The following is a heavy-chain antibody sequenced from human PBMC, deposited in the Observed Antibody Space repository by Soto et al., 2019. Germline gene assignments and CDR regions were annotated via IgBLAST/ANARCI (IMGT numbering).Heavy chain of an antibody. CDR3: AKTAVYGGAFAY. D-gene: IGHD4-17*01. CDR1: GGTFSSYA. J-gene: IGHJ4*02. V-gene: IGHV1-69*12. Sequence: QVQLVQSGAEVKKPGSSVKVSCKASGGTFSSYAISWVRQAPGQGREWMGGIIPIFGTANYAQKVQGRVTITADESTGTAYMELSSLRSADTAVYCCAKTAVYGGAFAYWGQGTVVPVSS. CDR2: IIPIFGTA.